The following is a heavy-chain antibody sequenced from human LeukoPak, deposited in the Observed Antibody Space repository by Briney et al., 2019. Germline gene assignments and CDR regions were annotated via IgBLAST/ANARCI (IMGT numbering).Heavy chain of an antibody. V-gene: IGHV3-30*03. CDR1: GFTFSSYG. CDR3: AREFLTVTTSYFTY. CDR2: ISYDGSNK. D-gene: IGHD4-11*01. J-gene: IGHJ4*02. Sequence: PGGSLRLSCAASGFTFSSYGMHWVRQAPGKGLEWVAVISYDGSNKYYADSVKGRFTISRDNAKNSLYLQMNSLRAEDTALYFCAREFLTVTTSYFTYWGQGTLVTVSS.